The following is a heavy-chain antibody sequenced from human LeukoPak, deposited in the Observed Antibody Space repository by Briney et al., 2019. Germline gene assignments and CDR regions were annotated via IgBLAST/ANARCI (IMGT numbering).Heavy chain of an antibody. D-gene: IGHD1-26*01. Sequence: GGSLRLSCEASGFTFSNYNMNWVRQAPGKELEWVSSITSTSSYIYYADSVKGRFTIARDNAKNSLYLHMSSLRAEDTAVYYCAKGSGSLDYWGQGTLVTVSS. V-gene: IGHV3-21*01. CDR3: AKGSGSLDY. CDR1: GFTFSNYN. J-gene: IGHJ4*02. CDR2: ITSTSSYI.